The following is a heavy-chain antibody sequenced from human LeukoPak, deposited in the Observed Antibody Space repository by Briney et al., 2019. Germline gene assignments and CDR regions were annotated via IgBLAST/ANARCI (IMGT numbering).Heavy chain of an antibody. CDR2: INPSGGST. CDR3: SSQNWNYGYGGFDY. J-gene: IGHJ4*02. CDR1: GYTFTSYY. D-gene: IGHD1-7*01. V-gene: IGHV1-46*01. Sequence: ASVKVSCTASGYTFTSYYMHWVRQAPGQGLEWMGIINPSGGSTSYAQKFQGRVTMTRDMSTSTVYMELSRLRSEDTAVYYCSSQNWNYGYGGFDYWGQGTLVTVSS.